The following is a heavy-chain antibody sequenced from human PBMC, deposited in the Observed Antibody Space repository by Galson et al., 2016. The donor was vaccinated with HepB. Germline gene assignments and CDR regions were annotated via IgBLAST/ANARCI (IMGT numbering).Heavy chain of an antibody. CDR2: IHYRGNT. CDR3: ARLTEGISWPVGLFDS. V-gene: IGHV4-31*03. J-gene: IGHJ4*02. CDR1: GASTSSGGYF. Sequence: TLSLTCTVSGASTSSGGYFWNWIRQHPGKGLEWIGYIHYRGNTYSNPSLKSRVTISTDTSNNHFSLKLRFVTSADTAVYSCARLTEGISWPVGLFDSWGQGTLVTVSS.